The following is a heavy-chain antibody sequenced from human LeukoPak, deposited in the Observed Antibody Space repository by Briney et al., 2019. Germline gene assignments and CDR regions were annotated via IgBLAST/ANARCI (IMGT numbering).Heavy chain of an antibody. V-gene: IGHV1-2*02. CDR3: ARVATLVTTSDY. J-gene: IGHJ4*02. CDR2: INPNNGGT. D-gene: IGHD4/OR15-4a*01. CDR1: GYTFTGYY. Sequence: GASVKVSCKASGYTFTGYYMHWVRQAPGQGLEWMGWINPNNGGTDYAQKFQGRVTMTRDTSISTAYMELSRLRSDDTAVYYCARVATLVTTSDYWGQGTLVTVSS.